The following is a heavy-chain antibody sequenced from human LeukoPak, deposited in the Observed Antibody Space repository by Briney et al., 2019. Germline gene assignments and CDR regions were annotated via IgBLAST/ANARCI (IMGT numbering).Heavy chain of an antibody. CDR2: IYYSGST. D-gene: IGHD3-22*01. V-gene: IGHV4-59*01. CDR3: AREVQNYYDSSGYYRTGLFDY. J-gene: IGHJ4*02. CDR1: GGSISSYY. Sequence: PSETLSLTCTVSGGSISSYYWSWIRQPPGKGLEWIGYIYYSGSTNYNPSLKSRVTISVDTSKNQFSLKLSSVTAADTAVYYCAREVQNYYDSSGYYRTGLFDYWGQGTLVTVSS.